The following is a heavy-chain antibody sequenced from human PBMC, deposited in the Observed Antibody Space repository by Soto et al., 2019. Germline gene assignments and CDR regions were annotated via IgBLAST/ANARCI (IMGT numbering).Heavy chain of an antibody. CDR2: IIPIFGTA. D-gene: IGHD6-19*01. CDR1: GGTFSSYA. J-gene: IGHJ6*02. Sequence: SVKVSCKASGGTFSSYAISWVRQAPGQGLEWMGGIIPIFGTANYAQKFQGRVTITADESTSTAYMELSSLRSEDTAVYYCAREAAAGMRITYSSGWRYYYYGMDVWGQGTTVTVSS. CDR3: AREAAAGMRITYSSGWRYYYYGMDV. V-gene: IGHV1-69*13.